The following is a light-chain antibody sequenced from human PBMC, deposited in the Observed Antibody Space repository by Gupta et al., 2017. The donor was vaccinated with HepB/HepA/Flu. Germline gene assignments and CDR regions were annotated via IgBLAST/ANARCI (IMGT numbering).Light chain of an antibody. J-gene: IGKJ2*04. CDR1: QSVSSY. CDR2: DAS. Sequence: IVLTQTPATLSLSPGERATLPCMASQSVSSYLDWYEQKPGQAPMLLISDASNMAKCIPARCSGSQDGPHYTLSVNSRVPAGFEVYHPLQQVNRHPLCIFGQR. V-gene: IGKV3-11*01. CDR3: LQQVNRHPLCI.